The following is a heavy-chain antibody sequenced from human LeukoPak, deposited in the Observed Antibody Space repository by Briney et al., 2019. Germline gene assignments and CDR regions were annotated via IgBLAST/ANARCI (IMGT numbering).Heavy chain of an antibody. D-gene: IGHD7-27*01. J-gene: IGHJ4*02. Sequence: PGGSLRLSCAASGFTFSTYFMNWARPTPGRGLEWMACINQDGSETNYVDSVRGRFTISRDNTNNLVYLQMKSLRAEDTAVYYCVRDLGHSRHYFEYWGQGALVTVSS. V-gene: IGHV3-7*01. CDR3: VRDLGHSRHYFEY. CDR1: GFTFSTYF. CDR2: INQDGSET.